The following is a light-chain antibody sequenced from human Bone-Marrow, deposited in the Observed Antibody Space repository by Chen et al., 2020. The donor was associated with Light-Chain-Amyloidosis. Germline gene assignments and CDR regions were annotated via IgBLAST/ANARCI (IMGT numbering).Light chain of an antibody. J-gene: IGLJ3*02. CDR3: SSYTSSSTLV. CDR2: DVS. Sequence: QSALPHPASVSGSPGQSITPSCTGTSSDVGVYNYVSWYQQHPGKAPKLMIYDVSNRPSGVSNRFSGSKSGNTASLTISGLQAEDEADYYCSSYTSSSTLVFGGGTKLTVL. V-gene: IGLV2-14*03. CDR1: SSDVGVYNY.